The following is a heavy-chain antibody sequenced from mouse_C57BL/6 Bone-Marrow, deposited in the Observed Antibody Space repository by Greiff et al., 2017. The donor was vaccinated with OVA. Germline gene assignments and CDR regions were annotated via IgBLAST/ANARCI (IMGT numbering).Heavy chain of an antibody. D-gene: IGHD1-1*01. V-gene: IGHV1-81*01. CDR2: IYPRSGNT. CDR1: GYTFTSYG. J-gene: IGHJ1*03. CDR3: ARYGSSPYWYFDV. Sequence: QVQLQQSGAELARPGASVKLSCKASGYTFTSYGISWVKQRTGQGLEWIGEIYPRSGNTYYNEKFKGKATLTVDKSSSTAYMELHSLTSVDSAVYFCARYGSSPYWYFDVWGTGTTVTVSS.